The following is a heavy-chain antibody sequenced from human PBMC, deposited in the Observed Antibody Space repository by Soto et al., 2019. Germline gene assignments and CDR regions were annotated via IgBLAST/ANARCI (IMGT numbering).Heavy chain of an antibody. CDR1: GYTFTSYG. CDR2: ISAYNCNT. CDR3: ERDKGWEPTDY. D-gene: IGHD1-26*01. J-gene: IGHJ4*01. Sequence: QVQLVQSGAEVKKPGASVKVSCKASGYTFTSYGISWVRQAPGQGLEWMGWISAYNCNTNNAQKLQGRVTMTTDTSRTTAYMGRRSLRSDDTAVYYCERDKGWEPTDYWGQGTLVPLSS. V-gene: IGHV1-18*01.